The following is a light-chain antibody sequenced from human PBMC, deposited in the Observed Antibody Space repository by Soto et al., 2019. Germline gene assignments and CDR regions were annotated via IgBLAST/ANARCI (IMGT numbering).Light chain of an antibody. J-gene: IGKJ4*01. Sequence: DIVMTQSPDSLAVSLGERATINCKSSQSVLYSSNNKNYLACYQQKPGQPPKLLIYWASTRESGVPDRFSGSGSGTDFTLPISSLQAEDVAVYYCQQYYSTPPLTFGGGTKVEIK. V-gene: IGKV4-1*01. CDR1: QSVLYSSNNKNY. CDR3: QQYYSTPPLT. CDR2: WAS.